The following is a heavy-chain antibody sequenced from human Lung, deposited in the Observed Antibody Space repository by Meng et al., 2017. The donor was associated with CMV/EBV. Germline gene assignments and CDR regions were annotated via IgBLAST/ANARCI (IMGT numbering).Heavy chain of an antibody. V-gene: IGHV3-43*01. CDR2: ISWDGGST. Sequence: SXAASGFTFDDYTMHWVRQAPGKGLEWVSLISWDGGSTYYADSVKGRFTISRDNSKNSLYLQMNSLRTEDTALYYCAKDLAAAGQLYYYYGMDVXGQGXTVTVSS. D-gene: IGHD6-13*01. CDR3: AKDLAAAGQLYYYYGMDV. CDR1: GFTFDDYT. J-gene: IGHJ6*02.